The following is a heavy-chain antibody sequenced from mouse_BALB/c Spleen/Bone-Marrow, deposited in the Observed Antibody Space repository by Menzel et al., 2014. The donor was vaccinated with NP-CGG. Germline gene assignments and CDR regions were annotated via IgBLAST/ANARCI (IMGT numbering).Heavy chain of an antibody. CDR1: GYTFTSFY. J-gene: IGHJ4*01. Sequence: SGADLVKPGALVKLSCKASGYTFTSFYMHWVQQRPGQGLEWTGDINPSNGGTNFKEQIRKKATLTVDSYSSTAYMEFSSLTYEDSAVYYCTRRSLLSDYYARDYWGQGTPVTVSS. V-gene: IGHV1S16*01. D-gene: IGHD6-1*01. CDR3: TRRSLLSDYYARDY. CDR2: INPSNGGT.